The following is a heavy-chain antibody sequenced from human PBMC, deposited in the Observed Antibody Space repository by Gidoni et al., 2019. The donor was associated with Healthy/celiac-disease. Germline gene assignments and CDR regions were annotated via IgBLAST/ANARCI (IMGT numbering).Heavy chain of an antibody. CDR2: IYYSGST. Sequence: QVQLQESGPGLVKPSQTLSLTCTFSGGSISSGDYYWSWIRQPPGKGLEWIGSIYYSGSTYYNPSLKSRVTISVDTSKNQFSLKLSSVTAADTAVYYCARAIGAARPPYYGMDVWGQGTTVTVSS. CDR1: GGSISSGDYY. J-gene: IGHJ6*02. V-gene: IGHV4-30-4*01. CDR3: ARAIGAARPPYYGMDV. D-gene: IGHD6-6*01.